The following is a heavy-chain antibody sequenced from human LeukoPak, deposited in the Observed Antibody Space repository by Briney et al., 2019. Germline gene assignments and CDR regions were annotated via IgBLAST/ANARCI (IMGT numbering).Heavy chain of an antibody. J-gene: IGHJ4*02. V-gene: IGHV4-4*02. CDR2: IYHSGRT. Sequence: KPSGTLSLTCAVSGGSISSGNWWSWVRQPPGKGLEWIGEIYHSGRTNYNPSLKRRVTISVDKSKNQFSLNLTSLTAADTAVYYCARIGNYYFDYWGQGTLVTVSS. D-gene: IGHD1-1*01. CDR3: ARIGNYYFDY. CDR1: GGSISSGNW.